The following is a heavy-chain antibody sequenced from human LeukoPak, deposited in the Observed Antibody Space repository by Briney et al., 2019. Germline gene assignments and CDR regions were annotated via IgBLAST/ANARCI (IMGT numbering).Heavy chain of an antibody. D-gene: IGHD2-15*01. J-gene: IGHJ6*03. CDR2: IYYTGTT. Sequence: SETLSLTCTVSGVSITSSYWSWFRQPPGGELESIGYIYYTGTTKSNPSLESRVTISVDTSKNQLSLKLSFVTAADTATYFCGGEPRLLDVWGKGITVTVS. V-gene: IGHV4-59*01. CDR1: GVSITSSY. CDR3: GGEPRLLDV.